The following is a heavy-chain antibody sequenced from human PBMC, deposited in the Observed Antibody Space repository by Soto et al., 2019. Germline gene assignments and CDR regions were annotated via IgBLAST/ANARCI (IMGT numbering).Heavy chain of an antibody. CDR2: IYHSGST. Sequence: PSETLSLTCAVSGGSISSGGYSWTWIRQPPGKGLEWIGYIYHSGSTYYNPSLKSRVTISVDSSKNLFSLRLSSVTAADTAVYYCARDCGGDCYWGNWFDPWGQGTRVTVSS. V-gene: IGHV4-30-2*01. J-gene: IGHJ5*02. D-gene: IGHD2-21*02. CDR3: ARDCGGDCYWGNWFDP. CDR1: GGSISSGGYS.